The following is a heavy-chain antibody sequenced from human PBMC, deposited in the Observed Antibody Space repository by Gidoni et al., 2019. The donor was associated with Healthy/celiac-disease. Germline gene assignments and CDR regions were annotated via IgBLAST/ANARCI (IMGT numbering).Heavy chain of an antibody. CDR1: GFTFSSYG. V-gene: IGHV3-30*18. CDR3: AKGIGYCSGGSCYGIYYYYGMDV. J-gene: IGHJ6*02. CDR2: ISYDGSNK. D-gene: IGHD2-15*01. Sequence: QVQLVESGGGVVQPGRSLRLSCAASGFTFSSYGMHWVRRAPGKGLEWVAVISYDGSNKYYADSVKGRFTISRDNSKNTLYLQMNSLRAEDTAVYYCAKGIGYCSGGSCYGIYYYYGMDVWGQGTTVTVSS.